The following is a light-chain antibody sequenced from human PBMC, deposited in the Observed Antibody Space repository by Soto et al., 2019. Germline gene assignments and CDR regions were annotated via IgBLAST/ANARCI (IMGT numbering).Light chain of an antibody. CDR2: KAS. Sequence: QFPSTLSASVXXRVTITXXXXXXISSWLAWYQQQPRQSPQVLIYKASSLESGVPSRFSGSRSGTEFTLTISSLQPYDFATYYCQHYNSYSYTFGQGTKLEI. J-gene: IGKJ2*01. CDR3: QHYNSYSYT. CDR1: XXISSW. V-gene: IGKV1-5*03.